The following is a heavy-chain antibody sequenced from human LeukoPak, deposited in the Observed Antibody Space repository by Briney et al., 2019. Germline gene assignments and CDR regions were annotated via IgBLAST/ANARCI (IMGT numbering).Heavy chain of an antibody. D-gene: IGHD1-7*01. V-gene: IGHV3-33*01. CDR2: IWYDGSNK. CDR3: ARGTTGTTVAYGYSLDS. CDR1: GFTFSSYG. Sequence: QAGGSLRLSCAASGFTFSSYGMHWVRQAPGKGLEWVAVIWYDGSNKYYADSVKGRFTISRDNAKNSLSLEMNSLRVEDTGVYYCARGTTGTTVAYGYSLDSWGQGTLVTVSS. J-gene: IGHJ4*02.